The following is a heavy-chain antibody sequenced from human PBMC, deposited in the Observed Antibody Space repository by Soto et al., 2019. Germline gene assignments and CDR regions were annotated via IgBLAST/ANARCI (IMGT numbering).Heavy chain of an antibody. CDR1: GYTFTSYG. V-gene: IGHV1-18*01. Sequence: QVHLVQSGAKVKKPGASVKVSCKGSGYTFTSYGITWVRQAPGQGLEWMGWISARNGDTDYAQKLQGRVTVTRDTSTSTAYMELRSLRSDDTAVYYCARGRYGDYWGQGALVTVSS. CDR2: ISARNGDT. D-gene: IGHD1-1*01. CDR3: ARGRYGDY. J-gene: IGHJ4*02.